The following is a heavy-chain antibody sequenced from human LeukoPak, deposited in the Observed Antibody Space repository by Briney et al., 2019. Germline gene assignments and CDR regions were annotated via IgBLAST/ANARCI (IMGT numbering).Heavy chain of an antibody. J-gene: IGHJ4*02. V-gene: IGHV4-34*01. Sequence: SETLSLTCAVCGGSFSGYYWSWIRQPPGKGLEWIGEINHSGSTNYNPSLKSRVTISVDTSKNQFSLKLSSVTAADTAVYYCAGGSLGEQSDYWGQGTLVTVSS. CDR3: AGGSLGEQSDY. D-gene: IGHD1-26*01. CDR2: INHSGST. CDR1: GGSFSGYY.